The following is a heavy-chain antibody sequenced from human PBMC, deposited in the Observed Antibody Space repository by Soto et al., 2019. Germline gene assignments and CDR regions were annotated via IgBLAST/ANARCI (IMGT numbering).Heavy chain of an antibody. J-gene: IGHJ6*02. Sequence: DAQLVESGGDLVQPGRSLRLSCAASGFTFDDYAMHWVRQIPGKGLQWVSGLSWNGVTIGYAASVKGRFTISRDNAKRSLYLQMNGLRPDDTALYYCAASRAYDSSGYSGFHYGMDVWGLGTTVTVS. CDR2: LSWNGVTI. CDR3: AASRAYDSSGYSGFHYGMDV. V-gene: IGHV3-9*01. CDR1: GFTFDDYA. D-gene: IGHD3-22*01.